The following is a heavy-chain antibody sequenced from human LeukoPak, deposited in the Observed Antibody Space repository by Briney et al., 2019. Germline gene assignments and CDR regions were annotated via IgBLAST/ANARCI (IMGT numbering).Heavy chain of an antibody. V-gene: IGHV3-48*03. Sequence: GGTLRLSCAASGFTFSTYEMNWVRQAPGKGLEWVSYSSRTGSTIYYADSVKGRFAISRDNAKNSLYLQMNSLRAEDKAVYYCARVSGSGSYYPDYWGQGTLVTVSS. CDR3: ARVSGSGSYYPDY. J-gene: IGHJ4*02. CDR2: SSRTGSTI. CDR1: GFTFSTYE. D-gene: IGHD3-10*01.